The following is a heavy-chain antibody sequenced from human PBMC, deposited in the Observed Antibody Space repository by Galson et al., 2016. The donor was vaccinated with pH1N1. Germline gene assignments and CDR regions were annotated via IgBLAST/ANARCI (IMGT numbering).Heavy chain of an antibody. CDR3: ARAIGSRSSY. CDR2: IKEDGNEK. J-gene: IGHJ1*01. Sequence: SLRLSCAASGFTFSNYWMHWVRQVPGKGLEWVANIKEDGNEKYYVDSVRGRFTISRDNAKNSLYLQMNSLRDEDTALYYCARAIGSRSSYWGQGTLVTGSS. V-gene: IGHV3-7*01. CDR1: GFTFSNYW. D-gene: IGHD3-16*02.